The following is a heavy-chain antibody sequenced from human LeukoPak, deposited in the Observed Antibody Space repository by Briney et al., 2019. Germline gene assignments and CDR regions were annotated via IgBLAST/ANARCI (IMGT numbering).Heavy chain of an antibody. CDR2: INHSGST. CDR3: ASIAARRGGYYYYGMDV. J-gene: IGHJ6*02. D-gene: IGHD6-6*01. CDR1: GRSFSGYY. Sequence: SETLSLTCAVSGRSFSGYYWSWIRQPPGKGLEWIGEINHSGSTNYNPSLKSRVTISVDTSKNQFSLWLSSVTAADTAVYYCASIAARRGGYYYYGMDVWGQGTTVTVYS. V-gene: IGHV4-34*01.